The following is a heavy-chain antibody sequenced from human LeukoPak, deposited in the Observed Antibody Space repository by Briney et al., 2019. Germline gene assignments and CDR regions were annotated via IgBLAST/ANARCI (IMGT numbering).Heavy chain of an antibody. CDR3: ARDTDSSGWYDHYFDY. Sequence: SETLSLTCTVSGGSISSYYWSWIRQPAGKGLEWIGRFSASGNSNYNPSLKSRLTISADRSKNQFSLKLTSVTAADTAVYYCARDTDSSGWYDHYFDYWGQGTLVTVSS. J-gene: IGHJ4*02. V-gene: IGHV4-4*07. CDR2: FSASGNS. CDR1: GGSISSYY. D-gene: IGHD6-19*01.